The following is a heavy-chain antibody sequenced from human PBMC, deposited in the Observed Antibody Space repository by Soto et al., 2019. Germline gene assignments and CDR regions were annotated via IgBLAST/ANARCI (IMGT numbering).Heavy chain of an antibody. CDR1: GYTFTGYA. V-gene: IGHV1-3*05. J-gene: IGHJ4*02. Sequence: QVQLVQSGAEEKKPGASVKVSCKASGYTFTGYAMHWVRQAPGQRLEWMGWINAGNGNTKYSQKFQGRVTITRDTSASTAYKELSSLRSEDTAVYYCAGAVAVAADFDYWGQGTLVTVSS. CDR2: INAGNGNT. CDR3: AGAVAVAADFDY. D-gene: IGHD6-19*01.